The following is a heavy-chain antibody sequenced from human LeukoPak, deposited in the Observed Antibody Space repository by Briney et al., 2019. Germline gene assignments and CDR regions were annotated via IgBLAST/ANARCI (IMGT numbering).Heavy chain of an antibody. CDR1: GYTFTSYD. CDR3: ATSPKSAEYFQH. J-gene: IGHJ1*01. Sequence: ASVKVSCKASGYTFTSYDINWVRQATGQGLEWMGWMNPNSGGTNYAQKFQGRVTMTRDTSISTAYMELSRLRSDDTAVYYCATSPKSAEYFQHWGQGTLVTVSS. CDR2: MNPNSGGT. V-gene: IGHV1-2*02.